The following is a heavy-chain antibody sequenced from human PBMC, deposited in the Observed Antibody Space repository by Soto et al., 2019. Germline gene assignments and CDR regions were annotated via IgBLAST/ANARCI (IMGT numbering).Heavy chain of an antibody. J-gene: IGHJ4*02. Sequence: QPGGSLRLSCAASGFTFSSYAMHWVRQAPGKGLEWVAVISYDGSNKYYADSVKGRFTISRDNSKNTLYLQMNSLRAEDTAVYYCARDYGFGVFWSGGFDYWGQGTLVTVSS. CDR1: GFTFSSYA. D-gene: IGHD3-3*01. CDR2: ISYDGSNK. V-gene: IGHV3-30-3*01. CDR3: ARDYGFGVFWSGGFDY.